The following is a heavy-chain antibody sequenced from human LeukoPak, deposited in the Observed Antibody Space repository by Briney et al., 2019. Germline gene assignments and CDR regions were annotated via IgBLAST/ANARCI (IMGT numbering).Heavy chain of an antibody. J-gene: IGHJ4*02. CDR3: AREQGQQLVLDY. D-gene: IGHD6-13*01. V-gene: IGHV3-21*01. Sequence: GGSLRLSCAASGFTFSSYSMNWVRQAPGKGLEWVSSISSSSYIYYADSVKGRFTISRDNAKNSLYLQMNSLRAEDTAVYYCAREQGQQLVLDYWGQGTLVTVSS. CDR1: GFTFSSYS. CDR2: ISSSSYI.